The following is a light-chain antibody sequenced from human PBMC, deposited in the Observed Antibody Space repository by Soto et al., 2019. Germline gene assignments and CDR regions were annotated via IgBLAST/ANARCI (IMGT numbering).Light chain of an antibody. CDR3: QQTYSTPRGA. J-gene: IGKJ1*01. V-gene: IGKV1-39*01. CDR1: ESISNN. CDR2: AAS. Sequence: DIQMTQSPSSLSASVGDRVTITCRASESISNNLNWYQQKPGKAPKLLIYAASTLQSGVPSRFSGGGSGTDFTLTLGSLPPEDFTTYYCQQTYSTPRGAFGQGTKVDIK.